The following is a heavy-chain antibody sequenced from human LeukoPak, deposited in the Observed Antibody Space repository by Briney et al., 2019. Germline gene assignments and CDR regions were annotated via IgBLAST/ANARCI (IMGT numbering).Heavy chain of an antibody. CDR2: IRYDGSNQ. CDR3: AKDRTIFGVVNWFDP. CDR1: GFTFSSYG. Sequence: GGSLRLSCAASGFTFSSYGMHWVRQARGKGLEWEAFIRYDGSNQYYADSVKGRFTISRDNSKNTLYLQMNSLRAEDTAVYYCAKDRTIFGVVNWFDPWGQGTLVTVSS. J-gene: IGHJ5*02. D-gene: IGHD3-3*01. V-gene: IGHV3-30*02.